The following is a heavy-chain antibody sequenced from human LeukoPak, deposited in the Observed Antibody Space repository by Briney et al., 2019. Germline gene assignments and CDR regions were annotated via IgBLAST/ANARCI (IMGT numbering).Heavy chain of an antibody. CDR3: TRRAVGATGAFDI. Sequence: GGSLRLSCTASGFTFGGYAMSWFRQAPGKGLEWVGFIRSKAYGGTTEYAASVKGRFTISRDDSKSIAYLQMNSLKTEDTAVYYCTRRAVGATGAFDIWGQGTMVTVSS. D-gene: IGHD1-26*01. CDR2: IRSKAYGGTT. J-gene: IGHJ3*02. V-gene: IGHV3-49*03. CDR1: GFTFGGYA.